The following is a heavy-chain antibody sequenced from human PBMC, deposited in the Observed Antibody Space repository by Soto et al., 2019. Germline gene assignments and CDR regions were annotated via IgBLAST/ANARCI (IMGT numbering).Heavy chain of an antibody. V-gene: IGHV4-30-4*01. CDR3: ARDHQAGSGFDY. D-gene: IGHD3-10*01. CDR1: GGSISSGDYY. Sequence: ASETLSLTCTVSGGSISSGDYYWSWIRQPPGKGLEWIGYIYYSGSTYYNPSLKSRVTISVDTSKNQFSLKLSSVTAADTAVYYCARDHQAGSGFDYWGQGTLVTVSS. CDR2: IYYSGST. J-gene: IGHJ4*02.